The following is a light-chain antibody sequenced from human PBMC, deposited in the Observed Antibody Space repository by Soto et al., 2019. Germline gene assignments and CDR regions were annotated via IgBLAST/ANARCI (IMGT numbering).Light chain of an antibody. J-gene: IGKJ1*01. CDR1: QSLLHSNGYNY. CDR3: MQALQTPPT. CDR2: LGS. Sequence: DIVMTQSPLSLPVTPGEPASISCRSSQSLLHSNGYNYLDWYLXKQGQSPQLXIYLGSNRASGVPDRFSGSGSGTDFTLKISRVEAEDGAVYDGMQALQTPPTFGQGTKVDIK. V-gene: IGKV2-28*01.